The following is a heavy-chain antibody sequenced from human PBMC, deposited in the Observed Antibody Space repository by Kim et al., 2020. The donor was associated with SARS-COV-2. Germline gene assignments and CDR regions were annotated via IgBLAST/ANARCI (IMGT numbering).Heavy chain of an antibody. D-gene: IGHD2-2*01. Sequence: GGSLRLSCAASGFTFSTYSMNWVRQAPGKGPEWVSSISSSGSHIYYADSLKGRLTNSRDNAKNSLYLQMNSLRAEDTAVYYCARSLKVRAAKDTFDIWGQGTKVTVSS. CDR1: GFTFSTYS. CDR2: ISSSGSHI. V-gene: IGHV3-21*01. CDR3: ARSLKVRAAKDTFDI. J-gene: IGHJ3*02.